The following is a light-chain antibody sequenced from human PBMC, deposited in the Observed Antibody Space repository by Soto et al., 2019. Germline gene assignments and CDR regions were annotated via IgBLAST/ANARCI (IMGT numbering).Light chain of an antibody. CDR3: QKYYTLPLT. J-gene: IGKJ4*01. Sequence: DIVMTQSPDSLAVSLGARATINCESSQSVLFTSNNKNYLAWYQQKTGQPPKLLLSWASARESGVPERFSGSGSGTLFTLSISSLEAEEVAVYYCQKYYTLPLTFGGGTKGDIK. CDR1: QSVLFTSNNKNY. CDR2: WAS. V-gene: IGKV4-1*01.